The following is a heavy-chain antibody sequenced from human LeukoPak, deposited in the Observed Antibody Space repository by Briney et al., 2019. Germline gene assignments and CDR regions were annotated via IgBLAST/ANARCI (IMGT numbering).Heavy chain of an antibody. CDR2: VRYNGNDK. J-gene: IGHJ4*02. CDR3: AKAGSGWYAPY. Sequence: GGSLRLSCAASGFTFSSYGMQWVRQAPGKGLEWVAFVRYNGNDKYYADSVKGRFTISRDNSKNTVDLQMDSLRAEDTAVYYCAKAGSGWYAPYWGQGTLVTVS. CDR1: GFTFSSYG. D-gene: IGHD6-19*01. V-gene: IGHV3-30*02.